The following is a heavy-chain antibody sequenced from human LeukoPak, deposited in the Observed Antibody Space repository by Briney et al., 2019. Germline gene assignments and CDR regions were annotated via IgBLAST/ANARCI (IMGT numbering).Heavy chain of an antibody. CDR3: TTGSAYYHSGY. J-gene: IGHJ4*02. CDR1: GFTFSNAW. Sequence: GGSLRLSCAVSGFTFSNAWMSWVRQAPGKGLEWVGRIKSKSDGGTTDYAAPVKGRFTISRHDSKNTQYLQINSLKTEVTAVSFCTTGSAYYHSGYWGQGTLVTVSS. D-gene: IGHD3-22*01. CDR2: IKSKSDGGTT. V-gene: IGHV3-15*01.